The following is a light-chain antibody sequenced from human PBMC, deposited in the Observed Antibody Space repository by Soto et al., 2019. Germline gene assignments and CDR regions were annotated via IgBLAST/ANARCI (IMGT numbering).Light chain of an antibody. V-gene: IGKV4-1*01. J-gene: IGKJ4*01. CDR3: QQYFANPQLS. CDR1: QSLLYRSNNQNY. Sequence: DIVMTQSPDSLAVSLGERATINCRSSQSLLYRSNNQNYLAWYQRKPGQPPKLLIYWASTRESGVPDRFSGSVSGTDFALTISSLQAEDVAVYYCQQYFANPQLSFGGGTKVEIK. CDR2: WAS.